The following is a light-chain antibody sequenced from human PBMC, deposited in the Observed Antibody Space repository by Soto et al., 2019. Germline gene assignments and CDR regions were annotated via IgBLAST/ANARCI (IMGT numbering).Light chain of an antibody. Sequence: DIQMTQSPSSLSASVGDRVTMTCRASQGISNYLVWYQQQPGKVPKLLISAASTLHSGVPSRFSGSGSGTDFTLTISSLQPEDVGTYYCQRYDDAPLTFGGGTKVEIK. J-gene: IGKJ4*01. CDR2: AAS. CDR1: QGISNY. CDR3: QRYDDAPLT. V-gene: IGKV1-27*01.